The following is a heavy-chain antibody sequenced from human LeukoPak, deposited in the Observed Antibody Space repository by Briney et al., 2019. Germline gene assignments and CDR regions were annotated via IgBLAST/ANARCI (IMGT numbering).Heavy chain of an antibody. V-gene: IGHV4-4*07. CDR2: MHSSEST. CDR1: GASNSNYY. Sequence: PSGTLSLTCTVSGASNSNYYWTWIRQPAGKGLEWIGRMHSSESTIYNPSLKSRVTMSVDTSKNQFSLTLSSVTAADTAVYYCARTRSYYMDVWAKGTTVTVSS. J-gene: IGHJ6*03. D-gene: IGHD6-19*01. CDR3: ARTRSYYMDV.